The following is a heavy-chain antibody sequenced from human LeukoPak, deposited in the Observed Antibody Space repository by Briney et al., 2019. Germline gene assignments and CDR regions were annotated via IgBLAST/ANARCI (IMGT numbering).Heavy chain of an antibody. J-gene: IGHJ4*02. Sequence: GGSLRLSCTASGXTFGDYAMSWVRQAPGKGLEWVSFIRTKAYGGTTEYAASVKGRFTISRDDSKSFAYLQMDSLKTEDTAVYFCTTYYYSSGSYFNPTYYFDYWAQGTLVTVSS. CDR2: IRTKAYGGTT. D-gene: IGHD3-10*01. CDR1: GXTFGDYA. CDR3: TTYYYSSGSYFNPTYYFDY. V-gene: IGHV3-49*04.